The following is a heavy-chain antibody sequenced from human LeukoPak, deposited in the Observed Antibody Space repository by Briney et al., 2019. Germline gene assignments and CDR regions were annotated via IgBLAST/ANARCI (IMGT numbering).Heavy chain of an antibody. CDR3: AREVENSSGWYSHFDY. CDR1: GFTFNRYR. V-gene: IGHV3-21*01. Sequence: GGSLRLSCAASGFTFNRYRMNWVRQAPGKGLEWVSSISSSSSYIYYADSLKGRFTISRDNAKNSLYLQMNSLRAEDTAVYYCAREVENSSGWYSHFDYWGQGTLVTVSS. J-gene: IGHJ4*02. CDR2: ISSSSSYI. D-gene: IGHD6-19*01.